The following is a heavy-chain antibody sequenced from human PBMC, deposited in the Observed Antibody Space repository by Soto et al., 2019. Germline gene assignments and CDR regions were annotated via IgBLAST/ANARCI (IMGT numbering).Heavy chain of an antibody. D-gene: IGHD3-9*01. Sequence: GGSLRLSCAASGFTFSNYAMSWVRQAPGKGLEWVSAIHTSAGSTYYSDSVKGRFTISRDNSKNTLYLQMNSLRAEDTALYYCAILPTGYPNWFGPWGQGTLVTVSS. CDR1: GFTFSNYA. J-gene: IGHJ5*02. CDR3: AILPTGYPNWFGP. CDR2: IHTSAGST. V-gene: IGHV3-23*01.